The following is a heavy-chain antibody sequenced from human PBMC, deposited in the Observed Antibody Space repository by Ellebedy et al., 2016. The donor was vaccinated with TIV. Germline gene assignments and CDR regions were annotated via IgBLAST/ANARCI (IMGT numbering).Heavy chain of an antibody. CDR3: ARGGDYVWGSYRYTGVDGMDV. CDR1: GGSISSYY. Sequence: GSLRLSXTVSGGSISSYYWSWIRQPPGKGLEWIGYIYYSGSTNYNPSLKSRVTISVDTSKNQFSLKLSSVTAADTAVYYCARGGDYVWGSYRYTGVDGMDVWGQGTTVTVSS. D-gene: IGHD3-16*02. V-gene: IGHV4-59*01. CDR2: IYYSGST. J-gene: IGHJ6*02.